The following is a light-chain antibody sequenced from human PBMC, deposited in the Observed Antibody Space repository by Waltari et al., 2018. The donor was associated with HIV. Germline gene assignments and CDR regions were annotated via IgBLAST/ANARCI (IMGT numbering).Light chain of an antibody. J-gene: IGKJ2*03. CDR1: QSLLYTSKNKNY. CDR2: WAS. V-gene: IGKV4-1*01. CDR3: QQYSSTQYS. Sequence: DIVMTQSPDSLAVSLGERATINCRSSQSLLYTSKNKNYLAWYQQRPGQPPKLLIYWASTRDSGVPDRFSGSGSGTDFTLTISSLQAEDVAVYYFQQYSSTQYSFGQGTKLEIK.